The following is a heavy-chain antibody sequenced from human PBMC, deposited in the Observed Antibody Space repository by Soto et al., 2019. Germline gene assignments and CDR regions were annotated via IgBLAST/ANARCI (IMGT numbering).Heavy chain of an antibody. CDR2: ISSSGGST. CDR3: ARGAYGSGSFYLF. D-gene: IGHD3-10*01. J-gene: IGHJ4*02. CDR1: EFTFSSYA. Sequence: ESGGGLVQPGGSLRLSCAASEFTFSSYAMHWVRQAPGKGLEDISAISSSGGSTYYANSVKGRFTISRDNSKNTLYLQMGSLRAEDMAVYYCARGAYGSGSFYLFWGQGTLVTVSS. V-gene: IGHV3-64*01.